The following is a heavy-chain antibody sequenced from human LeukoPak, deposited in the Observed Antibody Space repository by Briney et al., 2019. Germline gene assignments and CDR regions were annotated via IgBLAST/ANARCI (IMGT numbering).Heavy chain of an antibody. CDR3: ARAALVVGSDY. Sequence: GGSLRLSCAASGFTFSSYSMNWVRQAPGKGLEWVSFVSSSSGSIYYADSVKGRFTVSRDNAKNSLYLQMNSLRAEGTAVYYCARAALVVGSDYWGQGTLVTVSS. CDR1: GFTFSSYS. CDR2: VSSSSGSI. J-gene: IGHJ4*02. D-gene: IGHD2-21*01. V-gene: IGHV3-48*01.